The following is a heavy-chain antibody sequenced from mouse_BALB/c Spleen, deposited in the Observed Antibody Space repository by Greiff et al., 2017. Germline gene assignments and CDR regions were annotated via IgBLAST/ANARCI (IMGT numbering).Heavy chain of an antibody. CDR3: ARLTTVVAYYFDY. CDR1: GYTFTSYV. Sequence: EVQLQQSGPELVKPGASVKMSCKASGYTFTSYVMHWVKQKPGQGLEWIGYINPYNDGTKYNEKFKGKATLTSDKSSSTAYMELSSLTSEDSAVYYCARLTTVVAYYFDYWGQGTTLTVSA. V-gene: IGHV1-14*01. CDR2: INPYNDGT. J-gene: IGHJ2*01. D-gene: IGHD1-1*01.